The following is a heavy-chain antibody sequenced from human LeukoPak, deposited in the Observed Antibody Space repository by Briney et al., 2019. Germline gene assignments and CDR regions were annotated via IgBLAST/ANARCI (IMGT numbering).Heavy chain of an antibody. J-gene: IGHJ4*02. CDR2: INPNSGGT. D-gene: IGHD3-22*01. Sequence: ASVKVSCKASGYTFTGYYMHWVRQAPGQGLEWMGWINPNSGGTNYAQKFQGRVTMTRDTSISTAYMEPSRLRSDDTAVYYCARDPTPYYYDSSGYFLDYWGQGTLVTVSS. CDR3: ARDPTPYYYDSSGYFLDY. CDR1: GYTFTGYY. V-gene: IGHV1-2*02.